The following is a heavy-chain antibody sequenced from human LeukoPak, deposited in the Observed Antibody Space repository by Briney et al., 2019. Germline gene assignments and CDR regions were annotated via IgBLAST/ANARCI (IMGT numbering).Heavy chain of an antibody. V-gene: IGHV4-34*01. CDR3: ARGRGPYYFDY. D-gene: IGHD3-10*01. Sequence: PSETLSLTCAVYGGSFSGYYWSWIRQPPGKGLEWIGEINHSGSTNYNPSLKSRVTMSVDTSKNQFSLKLSSVTAADTAVYYCARGRGPYYFDYWGQGTLVTVSS. CDR1: GGSFSGYY. J-gene: IGHJ4*02. CDR2: INHSGST.